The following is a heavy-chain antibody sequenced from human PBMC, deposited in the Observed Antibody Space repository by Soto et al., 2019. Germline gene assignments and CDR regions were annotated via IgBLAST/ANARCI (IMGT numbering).Heavy chain of an antibody. V-gene: IGHV3-30*18. Sequence: GGSLRVSCAASGFTFSSYAMSWVRQAPGKGLEWVAGISYDGRSESYVDSVRGRFNLSRDNSKNKLSLQMISLRPEDKGVDYCAKDLDVVMVLSATRGLDVWGQGTTVTVSS. CDR3: AKDLDVVMVLSATRGLDV. J-gene: IGHJ6*02. CDR2: ISYDGRSE. D-gene: IGHD2-15*01. CDR1: GFTFSSYA.